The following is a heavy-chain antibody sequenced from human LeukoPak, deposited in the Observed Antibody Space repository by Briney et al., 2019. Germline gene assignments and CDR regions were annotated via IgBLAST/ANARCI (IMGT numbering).Heavy chain of an antibody. Sequence: ASVTVSCQASGYTFTSYGISWVRPAPGQGLDWMGWINAYNDNTHYAQKLQGRVTMTTDTSTRTAYMELRSLRSDDTAVYYCARNRRNVVVPAVAFDYWGQGTRATVSS. CDR3: ARNRRNVVVPAVAFDY. CDR2: INAYNDNT. D-gene: IGHD2-2*01. V-gene: IGHV1-18*04. CDR1: GYTFTSYG. J-gene: IGHJ4*02.